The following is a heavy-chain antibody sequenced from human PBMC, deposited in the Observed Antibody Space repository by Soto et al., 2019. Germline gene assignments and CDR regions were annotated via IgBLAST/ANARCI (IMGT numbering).Heavy chain of an antibody. CDR3: ARDTFGGSPNWFDP. V-gene: IGHV1-69*13. J-gene: IGHJ5*02. Sequence: SVKVSCKASGYTFTSYGISWVRQAPGQGLEWMGGIIPIFGTANYAQKFQGRVTITADESTSTAYMELSSLRSEDTAVYYCARDTFGGSPNWFDPWGQGTLVTVSS. CDR1: GYTFTSYG. CDR2: IIPIFGTA. D-gene: IGHD3-16*01.